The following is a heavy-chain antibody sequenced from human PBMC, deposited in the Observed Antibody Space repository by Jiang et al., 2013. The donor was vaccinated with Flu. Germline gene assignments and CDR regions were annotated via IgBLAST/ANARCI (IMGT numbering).Heavy chain of an antibody. Sequence: EVKKPGASVKVSCKASGYTFTSYGISWVRQAPGQGLEWMGWISAYNGNTNYAQKLQGRVTMTTDTSTSTAYMELRSLRSDDTAVYYCARDKEDCSSTSCPNWFDPWGQGTLVTVSS. D-gene: IGHD2-2*01. CDR3: ARDKEDCSSTSCPNWFDP. CDR2: ISAYNGNT. CDR1: GYTFTSYG. J-gene: IGHJ5*02. V-gene: IGHV1-18*04.